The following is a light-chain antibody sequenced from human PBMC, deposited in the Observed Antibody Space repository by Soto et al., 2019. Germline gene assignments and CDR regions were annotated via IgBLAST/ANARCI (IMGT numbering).Light chain of an antibody. CDR1: QDIRTY. Sequence: DIQMTQSPSSLSASVGDGVTITCRASQDIRTYLAWYQQKPGEVPNLLIYAASTLQSGVPSRFSGSGSGTDFTLTISSLQPEDVATYYCQKYNSAPLTFGGGTKVEIK. CDR2: AAS. V-gene: IGKV1-27*01. CDR3: QKYNSAPLT. J-gene: IGKJ4*01.